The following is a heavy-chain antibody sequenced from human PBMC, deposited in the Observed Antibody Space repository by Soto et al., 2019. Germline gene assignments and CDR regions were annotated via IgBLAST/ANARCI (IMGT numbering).Heavy chain of an antibody. CDR1: GCPLGRHR. D-gene: IGHD4-17*01. J-gene: IGHJ4*02. CDR3: ATVFDI. V-gene: IGHV3-74*01. CDR2: IDTDGGGT. Sequence: GGSMRLSCAASGCPLGRHRIHWVRKPPGKGLEWVSRIDTDGGGTSYADSVKGRFTISTDNAKNTVYLQMNGLRAEDTAVYYCATVFDIWGQGTLVTVSS.